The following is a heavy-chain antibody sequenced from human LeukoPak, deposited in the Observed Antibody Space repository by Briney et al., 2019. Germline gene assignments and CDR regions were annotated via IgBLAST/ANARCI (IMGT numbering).Heavy chain of an antibody. Sequence: ASVKVSCKASEYTFTGYYMHWVRQAPGQGLEWMGWINPNSGGTNYAQKFQGRATMTRDTSISTAYMELSRLRSDDTAVYYCARGYYYDSSGYYYGMDVWGQGTTVTVSS. J-gene: IGHJ6*02. V-gene: IGHV1-2*02. CDR1: EYTFTGYY. CDR3: ARGYYYDSSGYYYGMDV. D-gene: IGHD3-22*01. CDR2: INPNSGGT.